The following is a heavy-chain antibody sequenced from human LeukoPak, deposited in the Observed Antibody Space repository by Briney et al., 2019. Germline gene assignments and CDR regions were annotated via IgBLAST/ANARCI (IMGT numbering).Heavy chain of an antibody. D-gene: IGHD5-12*01. V-gene: IGHV4-4*07. Sequence: SETLSLTCTVSGDSISSYYWSWIRQPAGKGLEWIGRIHASGTTRYNPSLKSRVTMSVDTSKNQFSLKLIPVTAADTAVYFCARGMAGAYDYNYFDPWGQGTLVTVSS. CDR3: ARGMAGAYDYNYFDP. CDR2: IHASGTT. J-gene: IGHJ5*02. CDR1: GDSISSYY.